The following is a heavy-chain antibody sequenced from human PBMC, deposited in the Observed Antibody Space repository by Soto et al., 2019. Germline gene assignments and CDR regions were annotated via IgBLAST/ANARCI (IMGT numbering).Heavy chain of an antibody. Sequence: GGSLRLSCAASGFTFSSYAMSWVRQAPGKGLEWVSAISGSGGSTYYADSVKGRFTISRDNSKNTLYLQMNSLRAEDKAVYYYANFPGGFDYWGQGTLVTVSS. V-gene: IGHV3-23*01. CDR1: GFTFSSYA. J-gene: IGHJ4*02. CDR2: ISGSGGST. CDR3: ANFPGGFDY.